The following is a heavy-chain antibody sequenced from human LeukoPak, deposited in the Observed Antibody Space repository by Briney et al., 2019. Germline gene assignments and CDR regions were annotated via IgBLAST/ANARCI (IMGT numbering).Heavy chain of an antibody. CDR2: INHSGST. Sequence: SETLSLTCAVYGGSFSGYYWSWIRQPPGKGLEWIGEINHSGSTNYNPSLKSRVTISVDTSKNQFSLKLSSVTAADTAVYYCARAHDGYTSPTGYWGQGTLVTVSS. CDR1: GGSFSGYY. V-gene: IGHV4-34*01. D-gene: IGHD5-12*01. CDR3: ARAHDGYTSPTGY. J-gene: IGHJ4*02.